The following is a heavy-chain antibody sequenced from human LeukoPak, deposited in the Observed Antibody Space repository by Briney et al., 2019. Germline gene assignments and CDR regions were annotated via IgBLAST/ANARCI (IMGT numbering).Heavy chain of an antibody. Sequence: GGSLRLSCAASAFTFSSYSMNWVRQAPGKGLEWVSSISSSSTYIYYADSLKGRFTISRDNAKNSLYLQMNSQRAEDTAVYYCARYHGNNWFDPWGQGSLVTVSA. J-gene: IGHJ5*02. CDR3: ARYHGNNWFDP. CDR1: AFTFSSYS. CDR2: ISSSSTYI. D-gene: IGHD2-15*01. V-gene: IGHV3-21*01.